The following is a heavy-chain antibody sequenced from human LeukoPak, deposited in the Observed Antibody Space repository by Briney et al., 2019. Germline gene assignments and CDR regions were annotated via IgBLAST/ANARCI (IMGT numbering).Heavy chain of an antibody. D-gene: IGHD3-22*01. V-gene: IGHV4-59*01. Sequence: SETLSLTCTVSGGSISSYYWSWIRQPPGKGLEWIGYIYYSGSTNYNPSLKSRVTISVDTAKNQFSLKLSSVTAADTAVYYCARGYDSSGYYYAYYFDYWGQGTLVTVSS. CDR1: GGSISSYY. CDR2: IYYSGST. CDR3: ARGYDSSGYYYAYYFDY. J-gene: IGHJ4*02.